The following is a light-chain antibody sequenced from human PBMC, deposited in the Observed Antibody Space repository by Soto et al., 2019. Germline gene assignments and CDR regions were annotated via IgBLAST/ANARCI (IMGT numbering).Light chain of an antibody. V-gene: IGLV2-14*03. CDR2: DVN. J-gene: IGLJ2*01. CDR1: SSDIGAYNF. Sequence: QSALTQPASVSGCPGQSITISCTGTSSDIGAYNFVSWYQQHPGKAPKLMLYDVNIRPSGVSNRFSGSKSGNTASLTISGLQAEYEADYYCTSWTTSTTMIFGGRTQLTVL. CDR3: TSWTTSTTMI.